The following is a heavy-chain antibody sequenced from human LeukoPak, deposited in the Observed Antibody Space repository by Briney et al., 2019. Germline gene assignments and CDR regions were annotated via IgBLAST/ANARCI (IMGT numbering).Heavy chain of an antibody. CDR3: AREVVSSASFDY. J-gene: IGHJ4*02. CDR1: GFTFSSYS. Sequence: PGGSLRLSCAASGFTFSSYSMNWVRQAPGKGLEWVSSISSASGYIYYADSLKGRFTISRDNSKNSLYLQMNSLRAEDTAVYYCAREVVSSASFDYWGQGTLATVSS. V-gene: IGHV3-21*01. D-gene: IGHD3-22*01. CDR2: ISSASGYI.